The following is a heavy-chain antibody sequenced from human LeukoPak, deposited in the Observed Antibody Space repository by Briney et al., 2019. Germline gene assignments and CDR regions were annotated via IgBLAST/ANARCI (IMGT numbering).Heavy chain of an antibody. J-gene: IGHJ6*03. V-gene: IGHV4-4*07. CDR3: ARDQEAYCSSTSCYEYYYYMDV. Sequence: SETLSLTCTVSGGSISSYYWSWIRQPAGKGLEWIGRIYISGTTNYNPSLKSRVTISVDTSKNQFSLKLSSVTAADTAVYYCARDQEAYCSSTSCYEYYYYMDVWGKGTTVTVSS. D-gene: IGHD2-2*01. CDR1: GGSISSYY. CDR2: IYISGTT.